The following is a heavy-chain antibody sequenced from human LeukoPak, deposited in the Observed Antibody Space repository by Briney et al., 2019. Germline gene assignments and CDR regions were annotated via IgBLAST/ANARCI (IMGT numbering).Heavy chain of an antibody. V-gene: IGHV3-30*02. J-gene: IGHJ4*02. D-gene: IGHD3-10*01. CDR2: IRYDGSNK. CDR3: AKDPYYYGSGSYPDY. CDR1: GFTFSSYG. Sequence: GRSLRLSCTASGFTFSSYGMHWVRQAPGKGLEWVAFIRYDGSNKYYADSVKGRFTISRDNSKNTLYLQMNSLRAEDTAVYYCAKDPYYYGSGSYPDYWGQGTLVTVSS.